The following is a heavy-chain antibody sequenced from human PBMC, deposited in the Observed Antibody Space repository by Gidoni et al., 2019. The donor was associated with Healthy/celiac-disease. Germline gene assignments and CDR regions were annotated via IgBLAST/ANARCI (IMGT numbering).Heavy chain of an antibody. CDR1: GGTFSSYA. Sequence: QVQLVQSGAEVKKPGSSVKVSCKASGGTFSSYAISWVRQAPGQGLEWMGRSIPILGIANYAQKFQGRVTITADKSPSTAYMELSSLRSEDTAVYYCARVSGSAVAGHYYYYYGMDVWGQGTTVTVSS. CDR3: ARVSGSAVAGHYYYYYGMDV. V-gene: IGHV1-69*04. CDR2: SIPILGIA. J-gene: IGHJ6*02. D-gene: IGHD6-19*01.